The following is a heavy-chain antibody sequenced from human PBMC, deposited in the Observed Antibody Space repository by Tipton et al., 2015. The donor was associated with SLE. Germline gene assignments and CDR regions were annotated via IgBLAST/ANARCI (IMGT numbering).Heavy chain of an antibody. Sequence: SLRLSCAASGFTFSSYAMSWVRQAPGKGLEWVSTISGSGDNTYYGDSVKGRFTISRDNSKNTLSLQMNSLRAEDTAVYYCAKDDYDISTYQDYYFDCWGQGTLVTVSS. D-gene: IGHD3-22*01. V-gene: IGHV3-23*01. CDR3: AKDDYDISTYQDYYFDC. CDR1: GFTFSSYA. J-gene: IGHJ4*02. CDR2: ISGSGDNT.